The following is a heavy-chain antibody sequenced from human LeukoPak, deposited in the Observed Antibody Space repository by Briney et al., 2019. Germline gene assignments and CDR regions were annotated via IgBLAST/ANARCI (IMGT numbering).Heavy chain of an antibody. CDR1: GFTFSSYA. CDR3: ARGLSVRGYYYYYYGMDV. CDR2: ISYDGSNK. Sequence: PGGSLRLSCAASGFTFSSYAMHWVRQAPGKGLEWVAVISYDGSNKYYADSVKGRCTISRDNYKNTLYLQMNSLRAEDTALYYCARGLSVRGYYYYYYGMDVWGQGTTVTVSS. V-gene: IGHV3-30*14. J-gene: IGHJ6*02. D-gene: IGHD3-10*01.